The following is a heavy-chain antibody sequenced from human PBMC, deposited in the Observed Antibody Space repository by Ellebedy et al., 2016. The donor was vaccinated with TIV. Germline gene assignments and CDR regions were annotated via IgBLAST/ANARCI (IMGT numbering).Heavy chain of an antibody. CDR1: GNSFTSHW. D-gene: IGHD2-15*01. V-gene: IGHV5-51*01. J-gene: IGHJ4*02. CDR2: IYPGDSDT. CDR3: ARLASHYFDY. Sequence: PGGSLRLSCKGSGNSFTSHWIAWVRQMPGKGLEWMGNIYPGDSDTRYSPSFQGQVTISVDKSIATAYLQWSSLKASDTAMYYCARLASHYFDYWGQGTLVTVSS.